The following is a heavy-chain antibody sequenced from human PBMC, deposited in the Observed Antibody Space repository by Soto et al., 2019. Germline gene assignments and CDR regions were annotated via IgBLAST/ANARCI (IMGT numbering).Heavy chain of an antibody. D-gene: IGHD2-2*01. CDR3: ARDRYCSSTSCYGEDRNYYYYGMDV. Sequence: SVKVSCKASGGTFSSCAISWVRQAPGQGLEWMGGIIPIFGTANYAQKFQGRVTITADESTSTAYMELSSLRSEDTAVYYCARDRYCSSTSCYGEDRNYYYYGMDVWGQGTTVTVSS. CDR1: GGTFSSCA. J-gene: IGHJ6*02. CDR2: IIPIFGTA. V-gene: IGHV1-69*13.